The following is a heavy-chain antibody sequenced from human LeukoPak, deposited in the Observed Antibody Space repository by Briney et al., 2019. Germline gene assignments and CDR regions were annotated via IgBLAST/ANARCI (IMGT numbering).Heavy chain of an antibody. CDR1: AGSISSYY. J-gene: IGHJ4*02. Sequence: PSETLSLTCTVSAGSISSYYWSWIRQPPGKGLEWIGYIYYSGSTNYNPSLKSRVTISVDTSKNQFSLKLSSVTAADTAVYYCARGVDYFDYWGQGTLVTVSS. CDR3: ARGVDYFDY. D-gene: IGHD2-21*01. CDR2: IYYSGST. V-gene: IGHV4-59*01.